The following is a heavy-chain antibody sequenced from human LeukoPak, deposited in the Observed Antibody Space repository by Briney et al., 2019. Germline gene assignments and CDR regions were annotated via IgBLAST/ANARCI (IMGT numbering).Heavy chain of an antibody. Sequence: GGSLRLSCVAPGFTVITDYMTSVRQAPGKGLEWVSIIYSDGSTYYADSVRGRFSISRDNSKNTVYLQMNSLRAEDMTVYYCTSSVSGSYPIVHWGQGTLVTVSS. CDR3: TSSVSGSYPIVH. CDR2: IYSDGST. V-gene: IGHV3-53*01. J-gene: IGHJ4*02. CDR1: GFTVITDY. D-gene: IGHD1-26*01.